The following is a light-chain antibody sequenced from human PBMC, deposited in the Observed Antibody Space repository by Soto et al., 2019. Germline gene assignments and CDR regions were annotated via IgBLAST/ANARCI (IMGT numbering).Light chain of an antibody. CDR1: QSVSSY. V-gene: IGKV3-11*01. Sequence: EIVMTQSPATLSLSPGERATLSCRASQSVSSYLAWYQQKPGQAPRLLIYDASHSATGIPARFSGSGSGSDLSLTISSLQPEEFAVDYCQHRIVWSPVCTFGQGTKLEIK. CDR3: QHRIVWSPVCT. CDR2: DAS. J-gene: IGKJ2*02.